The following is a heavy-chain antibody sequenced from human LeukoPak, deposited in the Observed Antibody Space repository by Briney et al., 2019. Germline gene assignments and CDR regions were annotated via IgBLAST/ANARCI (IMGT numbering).Heavy chain of an antibody. CDR1: GFTFSSYG. J-gene: IGHJ5*02. Sequence: GGSLRLSCAASGFTFSSYGMNWVRQAPGKGLEWVSSSSGGNTYYADSVKGRFTISRDYSKNTLYLQMNSLRTEETAVHYCAKGPAMVRGTFDPWGQGTLVTVSS. CDR2: SSGGNT. V-gene: IGHV3-23*01. D-gene: IGHD3-10*01. CDR3: AKGPAMVRGTFDP.